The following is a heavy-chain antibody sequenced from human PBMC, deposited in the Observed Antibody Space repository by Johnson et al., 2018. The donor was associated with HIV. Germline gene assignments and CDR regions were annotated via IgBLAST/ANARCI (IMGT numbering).Heavy chain of an antibody. CDR1: GFTFSDYY. V-gene: IGHV3-11*04. D-gene: IGHD3-22*01. CDR3: AREYSSGSAFDI. J-gene: IGHJ3*02. Sequence: QVQLVESGGGLVKPGGSLRLSCAASGFTFSDYYMSWIRQAPGKGLEWVSYISSRGITIYYADSVKGRFTIARANAKNSLYLQMNSLRAEDTAVYYCAREYSSGSAFDIWGQGTMVTVSS. CDR2: ISSRGITI.